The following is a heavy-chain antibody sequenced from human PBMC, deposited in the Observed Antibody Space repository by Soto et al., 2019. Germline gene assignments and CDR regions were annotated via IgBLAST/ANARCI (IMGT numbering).Heavy chain of an antibody. CDR1: GGTSAGYG. Sequence: VEDRSKAAGGTSAGYGSIWVRQDPGQGLEWMGWISAYNGNTNYAQKLQGRVTMTTDTSTSTAYMELRSLRSDDTAVYYCAKQTLESNGFDPRAQGTLVTVSS. V-gene: IGHV1-18*01. J-gene: IGHJ5*02. CDR2: ISAYNGNT. D-gene: IGHD6-13*01. CDR3: AKQTLESNGFDP.